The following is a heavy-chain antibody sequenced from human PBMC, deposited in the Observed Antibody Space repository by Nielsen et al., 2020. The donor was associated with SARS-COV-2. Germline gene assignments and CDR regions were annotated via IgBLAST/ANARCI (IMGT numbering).Heavy chain of an antibody. V-gene: IGHV3-33*05. CDR1: GFTFSSYG. Sequence: GGSLRLSCAASGFTFSSYGMHWVRQAPGKGLEWVAVISYDGSNKYYADSVKGRFTISRDNSKNTLYLQMNSLRAEDTAVYYCAKGRSYCSSTSCYKYYFDYWGQGTLVTVSS. CDR3: AKGRSYCSSTSCYKYYFDY. J-gene: IGHJ4*02. D-gene: IGHD2-2*02. CDR2: ISYDGSNK.